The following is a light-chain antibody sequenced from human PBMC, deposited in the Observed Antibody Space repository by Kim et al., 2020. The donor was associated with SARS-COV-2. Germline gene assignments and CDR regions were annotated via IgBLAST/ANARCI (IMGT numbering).Light chain of an antibody. Sequence: SYELTQPPSVSVPPGLTASITCSGDKLGDQYACWYQQKPGQSPVLVIYQDSKRPSGIPERFSGSHSGNTATLTISGTQSMDEADYYCQAWDSSTAVFGGG. CDR1: KLGDQY. CDR3: QAWDSSTAV. V-gene: IGLV3-1*01. J-gene: IGLJ2*01. CDR2: QDS.